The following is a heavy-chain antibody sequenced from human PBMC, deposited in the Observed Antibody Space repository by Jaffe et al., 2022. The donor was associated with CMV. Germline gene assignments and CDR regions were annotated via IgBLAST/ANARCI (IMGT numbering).Heavy chain of an antibody. J-gene: IGHJ3*02. V-gene: IGHV4-4*02. CDR1: GGSISSSNW. CDR3: ARATSWPDGYSGYDLGDAFDI. D-gene: IGHD5-12*01. CDR2: IYHSGST. Sequence: QVQLQESGPGLVKPSGTLSLTCAVSGGSISSSNWWSWVRQPPGKGLEWIGEIYHSGSTNYNPSLKSRVTISVDKSKNQFSLKLSSVTAADTAVYYCARATSWPDGYSGYDLGDAFDIWGQGTMVTVSS.